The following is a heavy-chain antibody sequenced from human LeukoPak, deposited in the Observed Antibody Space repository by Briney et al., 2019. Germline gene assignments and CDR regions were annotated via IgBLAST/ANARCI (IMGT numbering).Heavy chain of an antibody. CDR3: ASLKKRFHGLEWLLFLDP. D-gene: IGHD3-3*01. CDR2: IYYSGST. Sequence: SETLSLTCTVSGGSISSGGYYWSWIRQHPGKGLEWIGYIYYSGSTYYNPSLKSRDTISVDTSKNQFSLKLSSVTAADTAVYYCASLKKRFHGLEWLLFLDPWGQGTLVTVSS. V-gene: IGHV4-31*03. CDR1: GGSISSGGYY. J-gene: IGHJ5*02.